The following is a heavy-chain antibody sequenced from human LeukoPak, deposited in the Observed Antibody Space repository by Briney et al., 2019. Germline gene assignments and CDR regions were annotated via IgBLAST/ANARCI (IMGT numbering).Heavy chain of an antibody. Sequence: ASVKVSCKASGYTFISYSMNWVRQAPGQGLEWMGWINTNTGNPTYAQGFTGRFVFSLDTSVSTAYLQISSLKAEDTAVYYCASELYYDFWSGYHAFDIWGQGTMVTVSS. V-gene: IGHV7-4-1*02. D-gene: IGHD3-3*01. CDR2: INTNTGNP. CDR3: ASELYYDFWSGYHAFDI. J-gene: IGHJ3*02. CDR1: GYTFISYS.